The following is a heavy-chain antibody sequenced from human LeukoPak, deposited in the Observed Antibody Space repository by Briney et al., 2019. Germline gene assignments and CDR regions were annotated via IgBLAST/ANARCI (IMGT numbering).Heavy chain of an antibody. CDR3: ARDSGDYGGPIDY. CDR1: GFTFSSYG. Sequence: GRSLRLSCAASGFTFSSYGMHWVRQAPGKGLEWVSYISSSSSTIYYADSVKGRFTISRDNAKNSLYLQMNSLRAEDTAVYYCARDSGDYGGPIDYWGQGTLVTVSS. D-gene: IGHD4-23*01. J-gene: IGHJ4*02. CDR2: ISSSSSTI. V-gene: IGHV3-48*01.